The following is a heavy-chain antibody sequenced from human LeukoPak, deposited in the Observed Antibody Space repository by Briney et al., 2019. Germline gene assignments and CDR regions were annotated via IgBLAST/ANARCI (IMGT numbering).Heavy chain of an antibody. J-gene: IGHJ2*01. D-gene: IGHD3-22*01. V-gene: IGHV3-21*04. CDR3: AREPDSSGFYWYFDL. Sequence: GGSLRLSCAASGFTFSSYSMNWVRQAPGKGLEWVSSISSSSNYIYYADSVKGRFTISRDNAKNSLYLQMNSLRAEDTAVYYCAREPDSSGFYWYFDLWGRGTLVTVSS. CDR2: ISSSSNYI. CDR1: GFTFSSYS.